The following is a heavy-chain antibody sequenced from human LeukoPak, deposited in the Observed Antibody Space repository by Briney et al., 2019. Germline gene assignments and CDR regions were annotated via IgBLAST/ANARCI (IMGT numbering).Heavy chain of an antibody. V-gene: IGHV1-2*02. J-gene: IGHJ4*02. CDR3: ARDSANVVGAKSIFDY. CDR2: INPNSGGT. Sequence: ASVKVSCKASGYTFTGYYMHWVRQAPGQGPEWMGWINPNSGGTNYAQKFQGRVTMTRDTSISTAHMELSRLRSDDTAVYYCARDSANVVGAKSIFDYWGQGALVTVSS. CDR1: GYTFTGYY. D-gene: IGHD1-26*01.